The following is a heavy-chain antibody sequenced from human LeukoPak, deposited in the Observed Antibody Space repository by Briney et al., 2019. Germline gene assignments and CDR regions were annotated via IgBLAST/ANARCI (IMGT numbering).Heavy chain of an antibody. V-gene: IGHV3-23*01. CDR2: MCGDATST. D-gene: IGHD6-13*01. Sequence: GGSLRLSCAASGFTFSNYGMSWVRQAPGKGLEWVSTMCGDATSTYYADSVKGRFTISRDNSKNTLYLQMNSLRAEDTAVYYCAKRTSGSSWYSSDYWGQGTLVTVSS. CDR1: GFTFSNYG. CDR3: AKRTSGSSWYSSDY. J-gene: IGHJ4*02.